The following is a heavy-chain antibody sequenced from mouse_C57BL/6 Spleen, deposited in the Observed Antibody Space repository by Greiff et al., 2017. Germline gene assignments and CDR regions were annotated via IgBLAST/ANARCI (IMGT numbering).Heavy chain of an antibody. CDR1: GYTFTRYW. V-gene: IGHV1-52*01. D-gene: IGHD1-1*01. Sequence: QVQLQQPGAELVRPGSSVKLSCKASGYTFTRYWMHWVKQRPIQGLEWIGNIDPSDSETHYNQKFKDKATLTVDKSSSTAYMQLSSLTSEDSAVYYSARVITTVGYFDYWGQGTTLTVSS. CDR2: IDPSDSET. CDR3: ARVITTVGYFDY. J-gene: IGHJ2*01.